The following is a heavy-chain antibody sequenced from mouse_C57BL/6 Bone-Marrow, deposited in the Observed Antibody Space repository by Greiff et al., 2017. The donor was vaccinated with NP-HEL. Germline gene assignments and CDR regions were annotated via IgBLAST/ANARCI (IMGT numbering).Heavy chain of an antibody. V-gene: IGHV5-17*01. D-gene: IGHD2-1*01. CDR1: GFTFSDYG. CDR3: ATYGNYPGY. CDR2: ISSGSSTI. J-gene: IGHJ2*01. Sequence: EVKLMESGGGLVKPGGSLKLSCAASGFTFSDYGMHWVRQAPEQGLEWVAYISSGSSTIYYADTVKSRFTISRDNAKNTLFLQMTSLRSEDTAMYYCATYGNYPGYWGQGTTLTVSS.